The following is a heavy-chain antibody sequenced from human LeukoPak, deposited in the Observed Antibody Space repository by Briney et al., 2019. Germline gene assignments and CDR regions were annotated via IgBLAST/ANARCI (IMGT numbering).Heavy chain of an antibody. D-gene: IGHD6-13*01. V-gene: IGHV4-38-2*02. J-gene: IGHJ5*02. CDR3: ARSKAHLSSSWYGNWFDP. CDR2: IYHSGDT. Sequence: SSETLSLTCTVSGYSVSSGFYWGWIRQPPGKGLEWIASIYHSGDTYYNPSLRSRVTISLDTSKNQLSLKPSSVTAADTAVYYCARSKAHLSSSWYGNWFDPWGQGTLVTVSS. CDR1: GYSVSSGFY.